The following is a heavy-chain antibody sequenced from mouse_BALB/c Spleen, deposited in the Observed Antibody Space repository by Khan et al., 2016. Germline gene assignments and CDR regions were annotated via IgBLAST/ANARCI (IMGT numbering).Heavy chain of an antibody. J-gene: IGHJ3*01. CDR2: INPDSYTI. V-gene: IGHV4-1*02. CDR3: ARAGYYGYLAY. D-gene: IGHD1-1*01. Sequence: EVQLVESGGGLVHPGGSLKLSCAASGFDFSRYWMSWVRQAPGKGLEWIGEINPDSYTINYTPSLKDKFLISRDNAKNTLYLQMSKVRAEDTALYYCARAGYYGYLAYWGQGTLVTVSA. CDR1: GFDFSRYW.